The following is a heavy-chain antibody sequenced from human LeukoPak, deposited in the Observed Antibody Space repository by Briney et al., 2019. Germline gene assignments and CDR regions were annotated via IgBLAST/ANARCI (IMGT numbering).Heavy chain of an antibody. CDR3: ARGDSSGYFDY. Sequence: GASVTVSCTASGYTFTSYAMHWVRQAPGQRLEWMGWINAGNGNTKYSQKFQGRVTITRDTSASTAYMELSSLRSEDTAVYYCARGDSSGYFDYWGQGTLVTVSS. CDR1: GYTFTSYA. V-gene: IGHV1-3*01. D-gene: IGHD3-22*01. J-gene: IGHJ4*02. CDR2: INAGNGNT.